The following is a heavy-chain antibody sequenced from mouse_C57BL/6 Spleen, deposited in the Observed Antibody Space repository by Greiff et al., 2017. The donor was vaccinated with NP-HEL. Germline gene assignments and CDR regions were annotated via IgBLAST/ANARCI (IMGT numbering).Heavy chain of an antibody. CDR2: IYPGDGDT. Sequence: QVQLQQSGPELVKPGASVKISCKASGYAFSSSWMNWVKQRPGKGLEWIGRIYPGDGDTNYHGKLKGKDTLTADKSNRTAYMQLSSLTSEDSAVDFCARSAVVAYWYFDVWGTGTTVTVSS. D-gene: IGHD1-1*01. CDR3: ARSAVVAYWYFDV. J-gene: IGHJ1*03. CDR1: GYAFSSSW. V-gene: IGHV1-82*01.